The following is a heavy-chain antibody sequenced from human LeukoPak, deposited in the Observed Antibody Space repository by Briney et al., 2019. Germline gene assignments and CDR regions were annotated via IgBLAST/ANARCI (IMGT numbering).Heavy chain of an antibody. CDR1: GFSLTSTGEG. CDR3: AKMTVHGDSVL. J-gene: IGHJ4*02. D-gene: IGHD4-17*01. Sequence: SGPTLVNPTQTLTLTCTFSGFSLTSTGEGVAWIRQPPGKGMEWIGYIHYTGRTNYNPSLKSRLTISIDTSKNQFSLKLSSVTAADTAVYYCAKMTVHGDSVLWGQGNLVTVSS. V-gene: IGHV4-61*08. CDR2: IHYTGRT.